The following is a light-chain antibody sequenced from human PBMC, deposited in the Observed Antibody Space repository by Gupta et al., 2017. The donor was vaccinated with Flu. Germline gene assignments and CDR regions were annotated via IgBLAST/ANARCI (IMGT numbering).Light chain of an antibody. CDR1: QSVRNN. J-gene: IGKJ3*01. Sequence: ATLSVSPGERATLSCRASQSVRNNLAWYQQKPGQAPRLLVYDASTRATGIPARFSGSGSGTEFTLTISSLQSEDFAIYYCQQYDDWPPFTFGPGTKVDIK. CDR3: QQYDDWPPFT. CDR2: DAS. V-gene: IGKV3-15*01.